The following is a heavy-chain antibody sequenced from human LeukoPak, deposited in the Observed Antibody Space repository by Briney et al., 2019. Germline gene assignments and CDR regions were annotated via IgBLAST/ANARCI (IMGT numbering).Heavy chain of an antibody. CDR1: GFTFSSYS. CDR3: ARDTTDGSSWFLFQWYYFNS. D-gene: IGHD6-13*01. J-gene: IGHJ4*02. Sequence: TGGSLRLSCAASGFTFSSYSMNWVRQAPGKGLEWVSYISSSSSTIYYAGSVKGRFTISRDNAKNSLYLQMNSLRAEDTAVYYCARDTTDGSSWFLFQWYYFNSWGQGTLVTVSS. V-gene: IGHV3-48*01. CDR2: ISSSSSTI.